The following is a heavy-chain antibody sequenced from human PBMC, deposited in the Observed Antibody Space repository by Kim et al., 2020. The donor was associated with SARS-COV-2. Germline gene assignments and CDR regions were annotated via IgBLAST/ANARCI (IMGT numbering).Heavy chain of an antibody. D-gene: IGHD2-2*01. Sequence: GGSLRLSCAASGFTFSNAWMSWVRQAPGKGLEWVGRIKSKTDGGTTDYAAPVKGRFTISRDDSKNTLYLQMNSLKTEDTAVYYCTTRYRYCSSTSCLISPYFDYWGQGTLVTVSS. J-gene: IGHJ4*02. CDR3: TTRYRYCSSTSCLISPYFDY. V-gene: IGHV3-15*01. CDR1: GFTFSNAW. CDR2: IKSKTDGGTT.